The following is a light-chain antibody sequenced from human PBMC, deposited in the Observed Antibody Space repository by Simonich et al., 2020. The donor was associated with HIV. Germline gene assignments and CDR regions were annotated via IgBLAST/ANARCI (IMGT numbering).Light chain of an antibody. J-gene: IGKJ2*02. CDR1: KSVLYSSNTKNY. Sequence: IVMTQSPDSLAVSLGARATINCKSSKSVLYSSNTKNYLDWYQHKPGQPPKLLIYWASTREYGVPDRFSGSGSGTEFTLTINSLQPDDFATYYCQQYHSYSRTFGQGTKLEIK. V-gene: IGKV4-1*01. CDR3: QQYHSYSRT. CDR2: WAS.